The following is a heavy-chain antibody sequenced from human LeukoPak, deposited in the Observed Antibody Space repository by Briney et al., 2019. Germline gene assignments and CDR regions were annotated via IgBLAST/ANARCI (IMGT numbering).Heavy chain of an antibody. J-gene: IGHJ3*02. V-gene: IGHV1-46*01. CDR1: GYTFTNSY. CDR3: ARIRDGYNDAYDI. Sequence: ASVKVSCKASGYTFTNSYIHWVRQAPGQGFQWMGLINPGGGNTNYAQNFQGRLTMTRDTSTTTVYMELSGLRSEDTAIYYCARIRDGYNDAYDIWGQGTVVTVPS. CDR2: INPGGGNT. D-gene: IGHD5-24*01.